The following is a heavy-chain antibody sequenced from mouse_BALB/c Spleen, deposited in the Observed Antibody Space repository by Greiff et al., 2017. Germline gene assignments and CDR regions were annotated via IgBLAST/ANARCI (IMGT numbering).Heavy chain of an antibody. V-gene: IGHV2-6-4*01. D-gene: IGHD2-14*01. CDR3: ARKGRYDEGGYAMDY. Sequence: QVQLQQSGPGLVAPSQSLSITCTVSGFSLSRYSVHWVRQPPGKGLEWLRMIWGGGSTDYNSALKSRLSISKDNSKSQVFLKMNSLQTDDTAMYYCARKGRYDEGGYAMDYWGQGTSVTVSS. J-gene: IGHJ4*01. CDR1: GFSLSRYS. CDR2: IWGGGST.